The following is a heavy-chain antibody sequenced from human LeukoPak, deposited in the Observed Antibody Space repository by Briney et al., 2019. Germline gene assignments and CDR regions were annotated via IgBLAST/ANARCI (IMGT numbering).Heavy chain of an antibody. D-gene: IGHD3-22*01. V-gene: IGHV3-7*01. CDR1: GFTFSSYW. J-gene: IGHJ4*02. Sequence: GGSLRLSCAASGFTFSSYWMSWVRQAPGKGLEWVANIKQDGSEKYYVDSVKGRFTISRDNAKNSLYLQMNSLRAEDTAVYYCARFEDSSGYYDGDYWGQGTLVTVSS. CDR3: ARFEDSSGYYDGDY. CDR2: IKQDGSEK.